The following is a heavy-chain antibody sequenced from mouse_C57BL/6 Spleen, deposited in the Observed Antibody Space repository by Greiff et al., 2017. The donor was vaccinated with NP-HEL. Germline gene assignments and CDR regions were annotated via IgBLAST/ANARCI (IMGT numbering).Heavy chain of an antibody. V-gene: IGHV3-6*01. J-gene: IGHJ3*01. CDR1: GYSITSGYY. CDR3: AREDSSAY. D-gene: IGHD3-2*01. Sequence: EVQLQESGPGLVKPSQSLSLTCSVTGYSITSGYYWNWIRQFPGNKLEWMGYISYDGSNNYNPSLKNRISITRDTSKNQFFLKLNSVTTEDTATYYCAREDSSAYWGQGTLVTVSA. CDR2: ISYDGSN.